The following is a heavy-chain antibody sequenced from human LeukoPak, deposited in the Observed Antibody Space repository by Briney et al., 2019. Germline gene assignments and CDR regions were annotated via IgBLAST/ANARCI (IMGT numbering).Heavy chain of an antibody. V-gene: IGHV3-23*01. D-gene: IGHD2-21*01. CDR2: ISGSGGST. J-gene: IGHJ4*02. Sequence: GGSLRLSCAASGFTFSSYAMSWVRQAPGKGLEWVSAISGSGGSTYYADSVKGRFTISRDNSKNTLYLQMNSLRAEDTAVYYCTSYYLSLFDYWGQGTLVTVSS. CDR1: GFTFSSYA. CDR3: TSYYLSLFDY.